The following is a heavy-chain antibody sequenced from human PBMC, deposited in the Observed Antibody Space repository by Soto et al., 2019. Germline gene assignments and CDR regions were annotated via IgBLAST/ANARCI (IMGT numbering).Heavy chain of an antibody. Sequence: QVQLQQWGAGLLKPSETLSLTCAVYGGSFSGYYWTWIRQPPGTGLEWIGEINHSGSTNYNPSLQSQVTISLDTTKNQFSLKLTSVTAADTAVYYCASDKVTDLFDYWGQGTLLTVSS. J-gene: IGHJ4*02. D-gene: IGHD2-8*02. CDR3: ASDKVTDLFDY. CDR2: INHSGST. CDR1: GGSFSGYY. V-gene: IGHV4-34*01.